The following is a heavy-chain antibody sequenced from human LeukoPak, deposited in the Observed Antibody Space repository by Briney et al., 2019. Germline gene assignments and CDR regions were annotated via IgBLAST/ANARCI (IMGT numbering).Heavy chain of an antibody. D-gene: IGHD2-8*01. CDR2: ISYDGSNK. CDR3: AKSARFCTNDVCYTNYYYGMDV. CDR1: GFTVSSYD. V-gene: IGHV3-30*18. J-gene: IGHJ6*02. Sequence: GGSLRLSCAASGFTVSSYDMHWVRQAPGKGLEWVAVISYDGSNKYYADSVKGRFTISRDNSKNTLSLQMHSLKAEDTAVYYCAKSARFCTNDVCYTNYYYGMDVWGQGTTVTVSS.